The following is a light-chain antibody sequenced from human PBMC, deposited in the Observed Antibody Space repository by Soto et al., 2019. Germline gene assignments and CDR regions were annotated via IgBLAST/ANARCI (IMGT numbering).Light chain of an antibody. J-gene: IGLJ3*02. CDR1: SSDVGDYNY. CDR3: SSYTSSNTWV. V-gene: IGLV2-14*01. Sequence: QSALTQPASVSGSPGQSITISCTGTSSDVGDYNYVSWYQQHPGKAPKLMIYEVSNRPSGVSNRFSGPQSGNTASLPISGLQAEAEADYYCSSYTSSNTWVFGGGTKLTVL. CDR2: EVS.